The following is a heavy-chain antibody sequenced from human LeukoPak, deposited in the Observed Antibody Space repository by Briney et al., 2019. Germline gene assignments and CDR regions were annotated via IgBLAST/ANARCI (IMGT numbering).Heavy chain of an antibody. V-gene: IGHV3-23*01. D-gene: IGHD3-16*01. CDR2: ISGSGGST. CDR3: AKGVLIIMITFGRGVGAFDI. J-gene: IGHJ3*02. CDR1: GFTFSSYA. Sequence: GGSLRLSCAASGFTFSSYAMSWVRQAPGKGLEWVSSISGSGGSTYYADSVKGRFTISRDNSKNTLYLQMNSLRAEDTAGYHCAKGVLIIMITFGRGVGAFDIWGEGTMVTVSS.